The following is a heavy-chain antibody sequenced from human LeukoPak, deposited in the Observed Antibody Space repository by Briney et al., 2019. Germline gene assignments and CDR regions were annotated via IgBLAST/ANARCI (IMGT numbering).Heavy chain of an antibody. J-gene: IGHJ4*02. D-gene: IGHD1-1*01. CDR1: GFXFSNAW. V-gene: IGHV3-15*01. Sequence: PGGTLRLSCAASGFXFSNAWISWVRQAPGKGLEWVGRIKRKTDGGTTEYAAPVKGRFTISRDDSKNTLYLQMNSLKSEDTAVYYCTANWNDDYWGQGTLVTVSS. CDR2: IKRKTDGGTT. CDR3: TANWNDDY.